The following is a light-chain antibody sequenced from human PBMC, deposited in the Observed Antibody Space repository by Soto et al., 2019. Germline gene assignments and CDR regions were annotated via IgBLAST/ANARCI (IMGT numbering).Light chain of an antibody. J-gene: IGKJ2*01. CDR3: QQSYSTPYT. CDR2: AAS. CDR1: QSISSN. Sequence: DIQMTQSPSSLSASVGDRVTITCRASQSISSNLNWYQQKPGKAPKLLIYAASSLQSGVPSRFSGSGSGTEFTLTISSLQPEDCATYYGQQSYSTPYTFGQGTKLEIK. V-gene: IGKV1-39*01.